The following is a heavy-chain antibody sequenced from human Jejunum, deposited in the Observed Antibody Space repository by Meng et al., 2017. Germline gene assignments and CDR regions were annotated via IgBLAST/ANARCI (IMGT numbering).Heavy chain of an antibody. D-gene: IGHD1-20*01. CDR1: GFPFSVSA. Sequence: GESPKISCAVSGFPFSVSAMTWIRQAPGKGLEWVSGITHSGDIIYHGDSVQGRFTVSRDNSKTTVFLQMSSLTAEDTAIYYCAAALLTGTRYPTDYWGQGTLVTVAS. J-gene: IGHJ4*02. V-gene: IGHV3-23*01. CDR2: ITHSGDII. CDR3: AAALLTGTRYPTDY.